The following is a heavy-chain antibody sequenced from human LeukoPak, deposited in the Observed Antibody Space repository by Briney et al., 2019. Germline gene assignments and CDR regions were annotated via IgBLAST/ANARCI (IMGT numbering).Heavy chain of an antibody. CDR2: INSDGSST. CDR1: GFTFSNYW. J-gene: IGHJ4*02. D-gene: IGHD3-10*01. Sequence: GGSLRLSCAASGFTFSNYWMHWVRQAPGKGLVWVSRINSDGSSTSYADSVKGRFTLSRDNAKNTMYLQMNSLRAEDTAIYHCTRSEYSFDYWGQGTLVTVSS. V-gene: IGHV3-74*01. CDR3: TRSEYSFDY.